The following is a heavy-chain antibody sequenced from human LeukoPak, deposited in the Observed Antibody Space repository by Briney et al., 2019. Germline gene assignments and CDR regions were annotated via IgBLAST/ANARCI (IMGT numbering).Heavy chain of an antibody. J-gene: IGHJ2*01. CDR2: IYYSGST. D-gene: IGHD6-13*01. CDR3: ARDHRSLTWYFDL. CDR1: GGSISSYY. Sequence: PSETLSLTCTVSGGSISSYYWSWIRQPPGKGLEWIGYIYYSGSTNYNPSLKSRVTISVDTSKNQFSLKLSSVTAADTAVYYCARDHRSLTWYFDLWGRGTLVTVSS. V-gene: IGHV4-59*01.